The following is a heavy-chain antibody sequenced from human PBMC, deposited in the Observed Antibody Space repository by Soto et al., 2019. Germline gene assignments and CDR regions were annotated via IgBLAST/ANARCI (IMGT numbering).Heavy chain of an antibody. D-gene: IGHD3-16*01. CDR2: TYYSGST. CDR3: ARALGVNHYYGMDV. J-gene: IGHJ6*02. Sequence: SETLSLTCTVSGGSISSGDYYWSWIRQPPGKGLEWIGYTYYSGSTYYNPSLKSRVTISVDTSKNQFSLKLSSVTAADTAVYYCARALGVNHYYGMDVWGQGTTVTVSS. V-gene: IGHV4-30-4*01. CDR1: GGSISSGDYY.